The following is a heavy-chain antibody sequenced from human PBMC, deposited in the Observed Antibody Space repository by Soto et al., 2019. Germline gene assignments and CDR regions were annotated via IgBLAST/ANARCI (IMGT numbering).Heavy chain of an antibody. CDR1: GGSINSGNW. CDR2: IYHSGIT. V-gene: IGHV4-4*02. D-gene: IGHD3-22*01. Sequence: SETLSLTCAVSGGSINSGNWWSWVRQPPGKGLEWIGEIYHSGITNYNPSLKSRVIISVDKPKNQFSLKLSSMTAADTAVYYCARGSYYYDSSGYYHYWGQGTLVTVSS. CDR3: ARGSYYYDSSGYYHY. J-gene: IGHJ4*02.